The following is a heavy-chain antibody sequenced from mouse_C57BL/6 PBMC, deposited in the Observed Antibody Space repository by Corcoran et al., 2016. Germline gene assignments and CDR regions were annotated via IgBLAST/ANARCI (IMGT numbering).Heavy chain of an antibody. CDR1: GYPFTTYG. CDR2: INTYSGVP. CDR3: ARSALTYGSSYLLYYSMDY. V-gene: IGHV9-3*01. J-gene: IGHJ4*01. D-gene: IGHD1-1*01. Sequence: PGETVKISCKASGYPFTTYGMSWVKQDPGKGLKWMGWINTYSGVPTYADDFKGRFAFSLETSASTAYLQINNLKNEDTATYFCARSALTYGSSYLLYYSMDYWGQGTSVTVSS.